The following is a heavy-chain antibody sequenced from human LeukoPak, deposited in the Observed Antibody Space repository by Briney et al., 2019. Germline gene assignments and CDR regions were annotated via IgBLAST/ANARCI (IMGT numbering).Heavy chain of an antibody. D-gene: IGHD6-25*01. CDR3: AKGHYSSADYHTWDH. Sequence: GGSLRLSCAASGFTFDDYTMHWVRQAPGKGLEWVSLISWDGGSTYYADSVKGRFTISRDNSKNFLYLQMSSLRTEDSALYYCAKGHYSSADYHTWDHWGQGTLVTVSS. V-gene: IGHV3-43*01. CDR1: GFTFDDYT. CDR2: ISWDGGST. J-gene: IGHJ4*02.